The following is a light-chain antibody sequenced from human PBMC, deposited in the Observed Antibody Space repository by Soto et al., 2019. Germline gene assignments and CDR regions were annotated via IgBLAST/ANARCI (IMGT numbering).Light chain of an antibody. Sequence: DIQVTQSPSSLSTSVGDTVTITCRASQGITNYLAWYQLKPGKVPKLLIYSASTLQVGVPSRFSGSGSGTDFTLTISSLQPEDVATYYCQNYYSALWTFGQGTKVEIK. V-gene: IGKV1-27*01. CDR2: SAS. CDR3: QNYYSALWT. CDR1: QGITNY. J-gene: IGKJ1*01.